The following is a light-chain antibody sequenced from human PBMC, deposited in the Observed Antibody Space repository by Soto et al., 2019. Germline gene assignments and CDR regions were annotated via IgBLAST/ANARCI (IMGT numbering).Light chain of an antibody. V-gene: IGLV1-51*01. CDR1: SSNSGTNY. Sequence: QSVLTQPPSVSAAPGQKVTISCSGSSSNSGTNYVSWYQQLPGTAPKLLIYDNNKRPSGIPDRFSGSKSGTSATLGITGLQTGDEADYYCGTWDSSLSDVAFGGGTKLTVL. J-gene: IGLJ2*01. CDR3: GTWDSSLSDVA. CDR2: DNN.